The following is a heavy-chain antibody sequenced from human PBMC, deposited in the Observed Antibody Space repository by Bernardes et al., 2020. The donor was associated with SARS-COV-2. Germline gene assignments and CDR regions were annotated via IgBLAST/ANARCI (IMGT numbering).Heavy chain of an antibody. Sequence: GRSLRLSCASSGFTFRSYWMSWVRQAPGKGLEWVAKTNTDGNEKYYVDSGKGRFTISRDNVKNSLYLEVNSLRVEDTAVYYCARGGYMFGYDLWGQGTLVTVSS. CDR3: ARGGYMFGYDL. CDR2: TNTDGNEK. CDR1: GFTFRSYW. D-gene: IGHD5-18*01. J-gene: IGHJ5*02. V-gene: IGHV3-7*01.